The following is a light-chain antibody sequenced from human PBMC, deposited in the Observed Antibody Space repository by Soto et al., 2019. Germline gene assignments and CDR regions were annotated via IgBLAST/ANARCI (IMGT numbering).Light chain of an antibody. CDR3: CSYAGSSTWM. CDR2: EDT. J-gene: IGLJ3*02. CDR1: SSDVRSYNL. Sequence: QSVLTQPASVSGSPGQSITISCTGTSSDVRSYNLVSWYQQHPGKAPKIIIYEDTKRPSGVSNRFSGSKFDNTASLTISGLQAEDEADYHCCSYAGSSTWMFGGGTKVTVL. V-gene: IGLV2-23*01.